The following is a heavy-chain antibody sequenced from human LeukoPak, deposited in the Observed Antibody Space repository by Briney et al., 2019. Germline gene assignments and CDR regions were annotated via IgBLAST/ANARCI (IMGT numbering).Heavy chain of an antibody. J-gene: IGHJ4*02. CDR3: ARGVVEQYYDFWSGYHYYFDY. Sequence: PGGSLRLSCAASGFTVSSNYMSWVRQAPGKGLEWVANIQQDGSEKNYIDSVQGRFTISRDNAKTSLYLQMNSLRAEDTAVYYCARGVVEQYYDFWSGYHYYFDYWGQGTLVTVSS. CDR1: GFTVSSNY. CDR2: IQQDGSEK. V-gene: IGHV3-7*01. D-gene: IGHD3-3*01.